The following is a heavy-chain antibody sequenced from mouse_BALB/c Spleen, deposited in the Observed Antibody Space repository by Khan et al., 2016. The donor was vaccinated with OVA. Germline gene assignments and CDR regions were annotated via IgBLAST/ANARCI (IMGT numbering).Heavy chain of an antibody. V-gene: IGHV3-2*02. CDR1: AYPITSGYG. CDR3: ARTARIKY. Sequence: EVQLQESGPGLVKPSQSLSLTCTVTAYPITSGYGWNWIRQFPGNKLEWMGYISYSGSTNYNPSLKSRISINRDTSKNQFFLQLNSVTTEDKDTYYCARTARIKYWGQGTTLTVSS. CDR2: ISYSGST. J-gene: IGHJ2*01. D-gene: IGHD1-2*01.